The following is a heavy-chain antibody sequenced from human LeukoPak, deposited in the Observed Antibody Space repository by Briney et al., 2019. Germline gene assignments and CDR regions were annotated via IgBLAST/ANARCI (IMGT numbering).Heavy chain of an antibody. CDR1: GFSFSNFW. J-gene: IGHJ5*02. D-gene: IGHD6-6*01. Sequence: QSGGSLRLSCAASGFSFSNFWMSWVRQAPGKGLEWVANIKLDGSATNYVDSVKGRFTISRDNAKNSLDLQMNSLRAEDTAVYYCARGGGSSSWGQGTLVTVSS. V-gene: IGHV3-7*01. CDR3: ARGGGSSS. CDR2: IKLDGSAT.